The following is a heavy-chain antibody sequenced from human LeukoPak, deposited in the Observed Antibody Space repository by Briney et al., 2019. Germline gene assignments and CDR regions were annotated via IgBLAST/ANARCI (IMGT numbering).Heavy chain of an antibody. CDR2: ISASGSAT. Sequence: GGSLRLSCAASGFIFSNYGMNWVRQAPGKGLEWVAAISASGSATSYADSVRGRFTISRDNSKSTTYLQMNSLRAEDTAVFYCAKDLHLRDFWSGYFDYWGQGIPVTVSS. D-gene: IGHD3-3*01. J-gene: IGHJ4*02. CDR3: AKDLHLRDFWSGYFDY. CDR1: GFIFSNYG. V-gene: IGHV3-23*01.